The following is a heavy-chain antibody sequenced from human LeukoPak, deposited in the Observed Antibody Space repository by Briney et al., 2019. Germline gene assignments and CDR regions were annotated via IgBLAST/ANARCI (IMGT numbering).Heavy chain of an antibody. D-gene: IGHD2-8*01. CDR3: ARGSGWYCTNGVCYTGDFDY. J-gene: IGHJ4*02. Sequence: PGGSLRLSCAVSGFTFSNYWMHWVRQAPGKGLVWVSRIINDGSGTRYADSVKGRFTISRDNAKNTLYLQVNSLRAEDTAVYYCARGSGWYCTNGVCYTGDFDYWGQGTLVTVSS. CDR1: GFTFSNYW. CDR2: IINDGSGT. V-gene: IGHV3-74*01.